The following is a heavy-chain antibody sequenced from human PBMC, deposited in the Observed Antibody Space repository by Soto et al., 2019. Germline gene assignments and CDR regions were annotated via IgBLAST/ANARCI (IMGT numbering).Heavy chain of an antibody. Sequence: QVQLVQSGAEVKKPGASVKISCEASGYSFTSQYVHWVRQAPGQGLEWMGIINPNGGSTTYAQKFQGKGTMTRDTSKSTVYMGRGSLTSEDTAVYYCAGEQGLRRGGGGTEPLDIWGQGTMVTVAS. J-gene: IGHJ3*02. CDR2: INPNGGST. CDR3: AGEQGLRRGGGGTEPLDI. CDR1: GYSFTSQY. V-gene: IGHV1-46*03. D-gene: IGHD6-25*01.